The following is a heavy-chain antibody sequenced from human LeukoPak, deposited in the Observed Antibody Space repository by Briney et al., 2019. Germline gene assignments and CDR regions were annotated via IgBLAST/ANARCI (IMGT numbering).Heavy chain of an antibody. CDR2: ISGSGGST. D-gene: IGHD1-20*01. CDR1: GFPFSSYA. Sequence: GGSLRLSCAASGFPFSSYAMRGVRQAPGKGVEWVSAISGSGGSTYYADSVKGRFTISRDNSMNTLCLKMNSLRAEDTAVYYCATQLNWRGPREAYYYYGMDVWGQGTTVTVSS. J-gene: IGHJ6*02. V-gene: IGHV3-23*01. CDR3: ATQLNWRGPREAYYYYGMDV.